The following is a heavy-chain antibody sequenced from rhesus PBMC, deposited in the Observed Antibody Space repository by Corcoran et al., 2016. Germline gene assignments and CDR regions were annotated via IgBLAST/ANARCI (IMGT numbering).Heavy chain of an antibody. CDR3: ARSPGYCTGSGCYADWYFDL. Sequence: QVQLVQSGAEVKKPGSSVKVSCKASGYTFTDYYMHWVRQAPRQGLEWMGWIKPYNGNTKYEQKFHGRVTITRDKSTSTAYMEVSSLKSEDTAVYYCARSPGYCTGSGCYADWYFDLWGPGTPITISS. J-gene: IGHJ2*01. D-gene: IGHD2-21*01. CDR2: IKPYNGNT. CDR1: GYTFTDYY. V-gene: IGHV1S2*01.